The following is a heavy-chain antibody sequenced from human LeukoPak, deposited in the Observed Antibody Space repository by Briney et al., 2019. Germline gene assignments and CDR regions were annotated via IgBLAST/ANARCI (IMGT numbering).Heavy chain of an antibody. V-gene: IGHV3-7*01. CDR1: GFTFSTYW. CDR2: IKQDGSEK. J-gene: IGHJ3*02. Sequence: GGSLRLSCAASGFTFSTYWMSWVRQAPGKGPEWVAYIKQDGSEKDYVDSVKGRFTISRDNAKNSLYQQMNSLRVEDTAVYYCARHGGAFDIWGQGTLVTVSS. CDR3: ARHGGAFDI. D-gene: IGHD3-10*01.